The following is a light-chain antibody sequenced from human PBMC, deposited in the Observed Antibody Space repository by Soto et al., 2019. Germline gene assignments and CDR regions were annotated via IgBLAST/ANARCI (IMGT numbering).Light chain of an antibody. Sequence: DIQMTQSPSSLSASVGDRVTITCRASQNMNIYLNWYQQKPGKAPQVLIYAASSLQSGVPSSFTGSGSGTDFTLTISSLQSEDFGTYYFQQSYSTPRTFCHGTKLEIK. CDR2: AAS. CDR1: QNMNIY. J-gene: IGKJ2*01. CDR3: QQSYSTPRT. V-gene: IGKV1-39*01.